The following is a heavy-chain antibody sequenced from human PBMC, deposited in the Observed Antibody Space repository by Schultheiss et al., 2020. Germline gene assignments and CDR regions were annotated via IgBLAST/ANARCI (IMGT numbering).Heavy chain of an antibody. D-gene: IGHD2-15*01. J-gene: IGHJ6*02. V-gene: IGHV1-18*01. CDR1: GYTFTSYG. CDR3: ARDVGPVAPTYGMDA. Sequence: ASVTVSCKASGYTFTSYGISWVRQAPGQGLEWMGWISAYNGNTNFAQKVQGRVTMTTDTSTSTAYMEVRSLRFDDTAVYYCARDVGPVAPTYGMDAWGQGTTVTVYS. CDR2: ISAYNGNT.